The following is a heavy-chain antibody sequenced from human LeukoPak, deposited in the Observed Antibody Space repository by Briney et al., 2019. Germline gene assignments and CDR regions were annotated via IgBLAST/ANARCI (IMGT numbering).Heavy chain of an antibody. D-gene: IGHD5-12*01. J-gene: IGHJ4*02. CDR1: GGSIISYF. CDR3: ARGGVTTIAQYDY. CDR2: IFDSGTTNYNTST. Sequence: SETLSLTCTVSGGSIISYFWSWIRQPPGKGQEWLGYIFDSGTTNYNTSTNYKPSLKSRVTVSLDTSKNHFSLKLSSVTAADTAVYFCARGGVTTIAQYDYWGQGILVTVSS. V-gene: IGHV4-59*01.